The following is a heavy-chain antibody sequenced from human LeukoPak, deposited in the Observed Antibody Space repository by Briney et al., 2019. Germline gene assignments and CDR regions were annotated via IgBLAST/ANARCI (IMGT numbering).Heavy chain of an antibody. CDR3: ARRLGGNSGHFDY. J-gene: IGHJ4*02. V-gene: IGHV3-23*01. CDR2: ISGTGGDI. D-gene: IGHD4-23*01. CDR1: GFTLSNNA. Sequence: GGSLRLSCVGSGFTLSNNAMTWVRQAPGKGLEWVSGISGTGGDIYYADSVKGRFTISRDNSKNTLYQQMNCLRADDTAVYYCARRLGGNSGHFDYWGQGILVTVSS.